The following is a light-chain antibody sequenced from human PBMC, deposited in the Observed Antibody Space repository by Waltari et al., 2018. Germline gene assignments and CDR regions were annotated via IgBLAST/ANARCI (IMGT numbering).Light chain of an antibody. CDR1: ALPKQF. CDR2: KDT. Sequence: SYELTQPPSVSVSPGQTATITCSGDALPKQFAFGYQQKPGQATVLVTYKDTERPSGIPYRFSGSTSATTVTLTISGVQAEDEADYYCQSADSTSTHVVFGGGTKLTVL. J-gene: IGLJ2*01. V-gene: IGLV3-25*03. CDR3: QSADSTSTHVV.